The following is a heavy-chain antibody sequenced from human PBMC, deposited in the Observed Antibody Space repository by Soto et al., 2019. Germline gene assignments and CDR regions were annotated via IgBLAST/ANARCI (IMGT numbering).Heavy chain of an antibody. Sequence: QVQLQQSGPRLVKPSETLSLTCTVSSGPDRSHNWGWIRQPPGRGLEWIGYVYYTGDTAYNPSLSGRVTISADTPTTDISLPLNSVTAADPAVYYCVRQGIDYLHGLVDVWGQGTTVSVSS. J-gene: IGHJ6*02. V-gene: IGHV4-59*08. CDR1: SGPDRSHN. CDR2: VYYTGDT. CDR3: VRQGIDYLHGLVDV. D-gene: IGHD4-17*01.